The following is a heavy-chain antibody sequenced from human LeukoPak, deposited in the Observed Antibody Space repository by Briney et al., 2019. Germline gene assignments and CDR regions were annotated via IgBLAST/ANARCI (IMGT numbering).Heavy chain of an antibody. CDR2: IIPIFGTA. Sequence: SVKVSCKASGGTFSSYAISWVRQAPGQGLERMGGIIPIFGTANYAQKFQGRVTITTDESTSTAYMELSSLRSEDTAVYYCARENYYHSSGYLDYWGQGTLVTVSS. V-gene: IGHV1-69*05. CDR1: GGTFSSYA. J-gene: IGHJ4*02. CDR3: ARENYYHSSGYLDY. D-gene: IGHD3-22*01.